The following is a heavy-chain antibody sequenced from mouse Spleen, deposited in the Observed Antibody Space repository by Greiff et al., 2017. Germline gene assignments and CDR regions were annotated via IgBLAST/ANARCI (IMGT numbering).Heavy chain of an antibody. CDR1: GYTFTSYW. J-gene: IGHJ4*01. D-gene: IGHD2-3*01. V-gene: IGHV1-64*01. CDR3: ARRGWLLTGAMDY. CDR2: IHPNSGST. Sequence: QVQLQQPGAELVKPGASVKLSCKASGYTFTSYWMHWVKQRPGQGLEWIGMIHPNSGSTNYNEKFKSKATLTVDKSSSTAYMQLSSLTSEDSAVYFCARRGWLLTGAMDYWGQGTSVTVSS.